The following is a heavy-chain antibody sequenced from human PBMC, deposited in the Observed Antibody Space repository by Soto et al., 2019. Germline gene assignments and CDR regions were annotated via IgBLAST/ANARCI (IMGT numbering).Heavy chain of an antibody. J-gene: IGHJ4*02. V-gene: IGHV3-21*01. D-gene: IGHD3-3*01. CDR3: ARGSGEPDVLRFLEWLYYFDY. Sequence: GGSLRLSCAASGFTFSSYSMNWVRQAPGKGLEWVSSISSSSSYIYYADSVKGRFTISRDNAKNSLYLQMNSLRAEDTAVYYCARGSGEPDVLRFLEWLYYFDYWGQGTLVTVSS. CDR1: GFTFSSYS. CDR2: ISSSSSYI.